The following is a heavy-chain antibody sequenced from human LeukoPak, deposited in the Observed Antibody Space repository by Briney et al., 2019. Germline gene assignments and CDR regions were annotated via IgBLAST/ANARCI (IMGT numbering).Heavy chain of an antibody. V-gene: IGHV4-4*02. Sequence: PSETLSLTCDVSGGSITQTNYWTWARQPPGKGLEWIGEVNLQGGTNYNPSLLRRVAISVDTSANHVSLQMTSVTAADTAVYYCARHVKNTAMVLYFDYWGQGTLVTVSS. D-gene: IGHD5-18*01. CDR2: VNLQGGT. J-gene: IGHJ4*02. CDR3: ARHVKNTAMVLYFDY. CDR1: GGSITQTNY.